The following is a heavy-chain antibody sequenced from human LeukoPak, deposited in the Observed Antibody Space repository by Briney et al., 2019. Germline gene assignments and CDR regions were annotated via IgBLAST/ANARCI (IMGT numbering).Heavy chain of an antibody. J-gene: IGHJ5*02. V-gene: IGHV1-18*01. Sequence: ASVKVSCKASGYTFTSYGISWVRQAPGQGLEWMGWISAYNGNTNYAQKFQGRVTMTTDTSTSTAYMELRSLRSDDTALYYCPRDLSELRFLEWLSHDNWFDPWGQGTLVTVSS. D-gene: IGHD3-3*01. CDR1: GYTFTSYG. CDR2: ISAYNGNT. CDR3: PRDLSELRFLEWLSHDNWFDP.